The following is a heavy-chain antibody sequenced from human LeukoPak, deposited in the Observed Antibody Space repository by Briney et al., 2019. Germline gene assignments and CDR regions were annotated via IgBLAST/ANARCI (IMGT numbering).Heavy chain of an antibody. D-gene: IGHD6-19*01. CDR3: ARFPWYSSGWYGSRHFDY. V-gene: IGHV4-34*01. Sequence: SETLSLTCAVYGGSFSGYYWSWIRQPPGKGLEWIGEINHSGSTNYNPSLKSRVTISVDTSKNQFSLKLSSVTAADAAVYYCARFPWYSSGWYGSRHFDYWGQGTLVTVSS. J-gene: IGHJ4*02. CDR2: INHSGST. CDR1: GGSFSGYY.